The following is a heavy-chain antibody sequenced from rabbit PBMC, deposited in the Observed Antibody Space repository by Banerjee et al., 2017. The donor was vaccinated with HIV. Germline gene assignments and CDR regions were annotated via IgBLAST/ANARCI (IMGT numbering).Heavy chain of an antibody. V-gene: IGHV1S45*01. D-gene: IGHD1-1*01. CDR3: ASDLVAIIGWKFNL. CDR1: AFAFSDRDV. Sequence: QGQLLESGGGLVKPEGFLTLTCKASAFAFSDRDVMFWFRQAPGKGLGWIACITAATANPVSATRPKGQFTIVRTASAKMSLQMTSLSGAAMATHFSASDLVAIIGWKFNLWGPGTLVTVS. CDR2: ITAATANP. J-gene: IGHJ4*01.